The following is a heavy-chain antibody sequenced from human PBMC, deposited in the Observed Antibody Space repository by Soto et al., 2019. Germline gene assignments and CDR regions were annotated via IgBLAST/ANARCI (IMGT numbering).Heavy chain of an antibody. D-gene: IGHD3-10*01. CDR2: IYYSGST. CDR1: GGSMSSYY. V-gene: IGHV4-59*01. J-gene: IGHJ4*02. CDR3: ASAKYYYGSGRTKGALDY. Sequence: SETLSLTCTVSGGSMSSYYWSWIRQPPGKGLEWIGYIYYSGSTIYNPSLKSRVTISVDTSKNQFSLKLSSVTAADTAVYYCASAKYYYGSGRTKGALDYWGQGSLVTVSS.